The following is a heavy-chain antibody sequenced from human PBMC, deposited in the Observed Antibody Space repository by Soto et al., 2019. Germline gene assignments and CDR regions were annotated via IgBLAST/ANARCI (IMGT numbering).Heavy chain of an antibody. CDR3: ARGGHVVVVTAALDY. CDR1: GDTFTDYY. Sequence: QVQLMQSGAEVKKPGASVKVSCKASGDTFTDYYIHWVRQAPGQGLEWMGTVNPSGGHTTYAQHFLGRVTMTRDTSTNTRYMELTSLTSDDTAIYYCARGGHVVVVTAALDYWGQGTLVTVSS. V-gene: IGHV1-46*01. CDR2: VNPSGGHT. D-gene: IGHD2-21*02. J-gene: IGHJ4*02.